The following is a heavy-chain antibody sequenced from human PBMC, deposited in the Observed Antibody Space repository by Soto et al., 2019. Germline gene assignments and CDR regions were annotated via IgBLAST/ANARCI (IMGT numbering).Heavy chain of an antibody. D-gene: IGHD3-10*01. J-gene: IGHJ6*02. CDR3: ARAVFSSILYIDF. CDR1: GDSISSRGYP. V-gene: IGHV4-30-2*01. CDR2: IYPSVAA. Sequence: LSETLSLTCGISGDSISSRGYPCTWIRQPPGKGLEWIGYIYPSVAAYYNPSLKSRVTISLETSKNRFSLNVKFATAADTAVYYCARAVFSSILYIDFWGQGTTVAVSS.